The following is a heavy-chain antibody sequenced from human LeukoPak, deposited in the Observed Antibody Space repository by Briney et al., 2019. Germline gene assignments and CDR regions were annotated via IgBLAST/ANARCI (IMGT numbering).Heavy chain of an antibody. Sequence: SETLSLTCTVSGGSMSNFYWSWTRQSAGKGLEWIGRIYSSGTTNYNPSLKSRVTMSEDTSKNQFSLKLNSVTAADTAVYYCARGIPYGAFDMWGQGTMVTVSS. CDR2: IYSSGTT. D-gene: IGHD4-17*01. CDR3: ARGIPYGAFDM. CDR1: GGSMSNFY. J-gene: IGHJ3*02. V-gene: IGHV4-4*07.